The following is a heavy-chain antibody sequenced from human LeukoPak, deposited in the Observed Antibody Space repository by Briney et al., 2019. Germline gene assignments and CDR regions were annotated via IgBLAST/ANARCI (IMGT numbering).Heavy chain of an antibody. CDR1: GFTFSSYG. D-gene: IGHD6-19*01. V-gene: IGHV3-33*06. J-gene: IGHJ4*02. Sequence: GGSPRLSCAASGFTFSSYGMHWVRQAPGKGLEWVAVIWYDGSNKYYADSVKGRFTISRDNSKNTLYLQMNSLRAEDTAVYYCAKVGPYPIAVAGLDYWGQGTLVTVSS. CDR2: IWYDGSNK. CDR3: AKVGPYPIAVAGLDY.